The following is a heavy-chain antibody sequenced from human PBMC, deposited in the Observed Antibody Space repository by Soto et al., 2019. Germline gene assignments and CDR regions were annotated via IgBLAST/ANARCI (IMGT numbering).Heavy chain of an antibody. Sequence: ASVKVSCKASGYTFTSYGISWVRQAPGQGLEWMGWISAYNGNTNYAQKLQGRVTMTTDTSTSTAYMELRSLRSDDTAVYYCARDSIVVVAAITYMDVWGKGTTVTVS. CDR1: GYTFTSYG. CDR3: ARDSIVVVAAITYMDV. V-gene: IGHV1-18*01. D-gene: IGHD2-15*01. J-gene: IGHJ6*03. CDR2: ISAYNGNT.